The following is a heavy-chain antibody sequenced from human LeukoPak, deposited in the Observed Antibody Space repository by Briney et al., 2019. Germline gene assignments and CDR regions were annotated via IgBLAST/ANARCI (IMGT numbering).Heavy chain of an antibody. CDR1: GFTFSSQA. V-gene: IGHV3-30-3*01. CDR3: ARDGAAYYGILTGYYPDDY. CDR2: ISYDGSNK. D-gene: IGHD3-9*01. J-gene: IGHJ4*02. Sequence: PGRSLRLSCAASGFTFSSQAMHWVRQAPGKGLEWEAVISYDGSNKYYADSVKGRFTISRDNSKNTLYLQMNSLRAEDTAVYYCARDGAAYYGILTGYYPDDYWGQGTLVTVSS.